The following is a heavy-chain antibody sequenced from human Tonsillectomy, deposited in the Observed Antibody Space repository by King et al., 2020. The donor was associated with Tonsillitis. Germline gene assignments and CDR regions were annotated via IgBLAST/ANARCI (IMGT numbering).Heavy chain of an antibody. CDR2: ISYDGRRE. Sequence: QLVQSGGGVVQPGRSLRLSCAASGFSFSSYGVHWVRQAPGKGLDWIAVISYDGRRENYADSVKGRFTISRDNSNNTLYLQMNSLRVEDTAVYYCARERLWSSGGGIDSWGQGTLVTVS. CDR3: ARERLWSSGGGIDS. D-gene: IGHD3-22*01. V-gene: IGHV3-33*05. J-gene: IGHJ5*01. CDR1: GFSFSSYG.